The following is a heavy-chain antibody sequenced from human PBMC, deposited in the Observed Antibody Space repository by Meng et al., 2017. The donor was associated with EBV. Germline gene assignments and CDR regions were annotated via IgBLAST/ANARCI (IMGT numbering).Heavy chain of an antibody. J-gene: IGHJ5*02. CDR1: GYTFTSYY. Sequence: QVQVVQSGAGVKKPGASVKVPCKASGYTFTSYYMHWVRQAPGKGLEWMGIINPSGGSTSYAQKFQGRVTMTRDTSTSTVYMELSSLRSEDTAVYYCARNGIAAWGWFDPWGQGTLVTVSS. V-gene: IGHV1-46*01. CDR3: ARNGIAAWGWFDP. CDR2: INPSGGST. D-gene: IGHD6-13*01.